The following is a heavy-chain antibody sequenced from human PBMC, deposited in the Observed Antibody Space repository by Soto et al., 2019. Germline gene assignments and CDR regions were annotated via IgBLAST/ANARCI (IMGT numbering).Heavy chain of an antibody. D-gene: IGHD6-6*01. V-gene: IGHV2-26*01. CDR2: IFSNDEK. Sequence: QVTLKESGPVLVNPTETLTLTCTVSGFSLSNARMGVSWIRQPPGKALEWLAHIFSNDEKSYSTSLKSRLTISKDTSKSQVVLTMTNMDPVDTATYYCARIGGNTYSSYQMGVDYWGQGTLVTVSS. CDR1: GFSLSNARMG. J-gene: IGHJ4*02. CDR3: ARIGGNTYSSYQMGVDY.